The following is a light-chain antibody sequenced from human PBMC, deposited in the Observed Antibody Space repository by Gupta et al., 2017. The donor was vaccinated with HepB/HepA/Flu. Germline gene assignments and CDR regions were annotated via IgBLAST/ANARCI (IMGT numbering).Light chain of an antibody. CDR3: QNWSTGTVL. V-gene: IGLV4-69*01. CDR2: VNGDGSH. J-gene: IGLJ2*01. Sequence: RFLMKVNGDGSHNKGDGSPDRFSGSTSGADRYLTISSLQADDEADYYCQNWSTGTVLFGRGTKVTVL.